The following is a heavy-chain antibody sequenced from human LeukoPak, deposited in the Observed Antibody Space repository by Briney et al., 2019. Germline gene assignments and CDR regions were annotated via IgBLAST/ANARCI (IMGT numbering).Heavy chain of an antibody. J-gene: IGHJ4*02. V-gene: IGHV3-48*02. CDR3: ARDWYGSTWTWDGDY. Sequence: GGSLRLSCAASGFTFSSYSMNWVRQPPGKGLEWVSYISSSSDIYYADSVKGRFTISRDNAKNSLSLQMNSLRDEDTAVYYCARDWYGSTWTWDGDYWGQGTLVTVSS. CDR1: GFTFSSYS. D-gene: IGHD6-13*01. CDR2: ISSSSDI.